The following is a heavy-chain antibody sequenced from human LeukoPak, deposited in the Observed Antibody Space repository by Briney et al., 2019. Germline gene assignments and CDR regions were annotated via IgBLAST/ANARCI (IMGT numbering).Heavy chain of an antibody. Sequence: ASVKVSCKASGYTFTSYGISWVRQAPGQGLEWMGWISAYNGNTNYAQKFQGRVTITADKSTSTAYMELSSLRSEDTAVYYCARDQCSGGSSEHVCYGMDVWGQGTTVTVSS. CDR2: ISAYNGNT. CDR1: GYTFTSYG. D-gene: IGHD2-15*01. V-gene: IGHV1-18*01. CDR3: ARDQCSGGSSEHVCYGMDV. J-gene: IGHJ6*02.